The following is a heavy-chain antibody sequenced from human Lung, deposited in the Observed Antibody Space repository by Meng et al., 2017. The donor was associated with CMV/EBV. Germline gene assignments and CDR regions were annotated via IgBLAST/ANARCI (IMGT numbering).Heavy chain of an antibody. Sequence: SGFTFNTYAMGWVRRAPGKGLEWVSVISGGSEYSYCPDSLKSRFTISRDNSQNTLYLQMHSLRADDTAIYYCAKVLSWGVVNPFDYWGQGTLVTVSS. CDR1: GFTFNTYA. V-gene: IGHV3-23*01. CDR2: ISGGSEYS. D-gene: IGHD3-16*01. CDR3: AKVLSWGVVNPFDY. J-gene: IGHJ4*02.